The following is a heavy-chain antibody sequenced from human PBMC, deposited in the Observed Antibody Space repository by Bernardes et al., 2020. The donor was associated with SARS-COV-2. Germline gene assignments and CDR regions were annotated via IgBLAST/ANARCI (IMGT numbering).Heavy chain of an antibody. D-gene: IGHD5-18*01. Sequence: ETLSLTCTVSGGSITRNSYYWGWIRQSPGKGLEWIGSIYATGSSNFNPSLKSRVTMSVDTSKNQVSLKLTSVTAADTAVYYCARTVLYSSFDYWGQGTLVTVSS. CDR1: GGSITRNSYY. CDR3: ARTVLYSSFDY. J-gene: IGHJ4*02. CDR2: IYATGSS. V-gene: IGHV4-39*01.